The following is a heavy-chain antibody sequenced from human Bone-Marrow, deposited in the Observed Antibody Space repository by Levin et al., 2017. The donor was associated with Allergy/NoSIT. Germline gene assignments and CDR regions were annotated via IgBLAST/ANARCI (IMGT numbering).Heavy chain of an antibody. CDR3: ARELRIGGKGYYFDH. J-gene: IGHJ4*02. Sequence: GGSLRLSCKASGYTFGGDYMHWIHWVRQAPGQGLEWLGWIKPNSGDANYAQKSHGRVTMTRDTSTNTAYMELGRLTSDDTAVYYCARELRIGGKGYYFDHWGQGTLVTVSS. CDR2: IKPNSGDA. V-gene: IGHV1-2*02. D-gene: IGHD4-23*01. CDR1: GYTFGGDY.